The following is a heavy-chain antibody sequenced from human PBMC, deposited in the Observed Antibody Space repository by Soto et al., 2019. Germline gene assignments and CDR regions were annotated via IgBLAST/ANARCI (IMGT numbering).Heavy chain of an antibody. CDR3: ARANAGSGYDYSSYYYYYYMDV. J-gene: IGHJ6*03. V-gene: IGHV1-69*02. Sequence: GASVKVSCKASGGTFSSYTISWVRQAPGQGLEWMGRIIPILGIANYAQKFQGRVTITADKSTSTAYMELSSLRSEDTAVYYCARANAGSGYDYSSYYYYYYMDVWGKGTTVTVSS. CDR1: GGTFSSYT. D-gene: IGHD5-12*01. CDR2: IIPILGIA.